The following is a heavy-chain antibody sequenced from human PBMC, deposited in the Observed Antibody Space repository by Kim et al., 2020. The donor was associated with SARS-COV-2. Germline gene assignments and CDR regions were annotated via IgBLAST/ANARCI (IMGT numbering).Heavy chain of an antibody. D-gene: IGHD2-15*01. J-gene: IGHJ4*02. CDR2: TKNKADSYTS. V-gene: IGHV3-72*01. Sequence: GGSLRLSCAASGFTSSDYYMDWVRQTPEKGLEWVGRTKNKADSYTSEYSASVKRRFTNSRYDSKNSLYVQMNSLKTEDTAVYYCVRGQGGAYSAGDYWGQGNLVTVSS. CDR1: GFTSSDYY. CDR3: VRGQGGAYSAGDY.